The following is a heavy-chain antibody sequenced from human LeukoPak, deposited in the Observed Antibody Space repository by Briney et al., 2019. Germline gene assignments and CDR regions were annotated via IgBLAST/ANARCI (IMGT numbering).Heavy chain of an antibody. CDR1: GFAFSRSG. V-gene: IGHV3-48*04. CDR3: ARDGPGYSFDH. Sequence: GGSLRLSCAASGFAFSRSGMHWVRQAPGKGLEWVSCSSSSGRTTDYADSVKGRFTVSRDNARNSLYLQMNSLRGEDTAVYYCARDGPGYSFDHWGQGTLVAVSS. D-gene: IGHD5-18*01. J-gene: IGHJ4*02. CDR2: SSSSGRTT.